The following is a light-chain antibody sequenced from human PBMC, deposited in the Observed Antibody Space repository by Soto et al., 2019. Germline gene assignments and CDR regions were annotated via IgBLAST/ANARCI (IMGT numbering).Light chain of an antibody. CDR2: DAS. Sequence: DIQMTQSPSTLSASVGDRVKITCRASQNIYTWLAWYQQKPGKAPKLLIFDASTLENGVPARFSGSRSGPEFSLTISSLQPDDFATYYCQQYYSYWTFGQGTKVDIK. CDR3: QQYYSYWT. J-gene: IGKJ1*01. CDR1: QNIYTW. V-gene: IGKV1-5*01.